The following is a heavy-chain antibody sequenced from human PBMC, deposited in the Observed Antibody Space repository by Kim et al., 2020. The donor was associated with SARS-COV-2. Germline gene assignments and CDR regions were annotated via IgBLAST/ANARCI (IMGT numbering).Heavy chain of an antibody. CDR2: INWNGGST. J-gene: IGHJ5*02. V-gene: IGHV3-20*01. CDR1: GFTFDDYG. CDR3: ARGYPEKWTVAFNWFDP. Sequence: GGSLRLSCAASGFTFDDYGMSWVRQAPGKGLEWVSGINWNGGSTGYADSVKGRFTISRDNAKNSLYLQMNSLRAEDTALYHCARGYPEKWTVAFNWFDPWGQGTLVTVSS. D-gene: IGHD4-17*01.